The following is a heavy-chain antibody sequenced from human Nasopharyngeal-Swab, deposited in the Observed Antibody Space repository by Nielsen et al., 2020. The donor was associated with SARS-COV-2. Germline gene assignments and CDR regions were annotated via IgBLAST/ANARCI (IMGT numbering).Heavy chain of an antibody. CDR1: GFTFSSYW. Sequence: LSLTCAASGFTFSSYWMHWVRQAPGKGLVWVSRINSDGSSTRDADSVKGRFTISRDNAKNTLYLQTNSLRAEDTAVYYCARPGSSGSYDAFDIWGQGTMVTVSS. D-gene: IGHD6-19*01. CDR2: INSDGSST. J-gene: IGHJ3*02. CDR3: ARPGSSGSYDAFDI. V-gene: IGHV3-74*01.